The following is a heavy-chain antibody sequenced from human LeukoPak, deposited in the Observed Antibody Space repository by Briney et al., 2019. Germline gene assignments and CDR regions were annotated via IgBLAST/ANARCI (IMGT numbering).Heavy chain of an antibody. Sequence: SETLSLTCTVFGGSISYDYCSWIRQSPGKRLEWIGYIHYSGATNYSPSLKSRVTISVDTSKNQFSLKLSSVTAADTALYYCATLRGASTAVFDSWGQGTLVTVSS. V-gene: IGHV4-59*08. CDR1: GGSISYDY. CDR2: IHYSGAT. D-gene: IGHD2-21*02. CDR3: ATLRGASTAVFDS. J-gene: IGHJ4*02.